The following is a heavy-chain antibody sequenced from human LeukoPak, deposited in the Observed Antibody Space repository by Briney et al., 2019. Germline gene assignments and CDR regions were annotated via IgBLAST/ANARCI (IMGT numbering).Heavy chain of an antibody. J-gene: IGHJ4*02. CDR2: INPKRGGT. D-gene: IGHD5-12*01. V-gene: IGHV1-2*02. Sequence: ASVKVSCKASGYTFTDYYMHWVRQAPGQGLEWMGWINPKRGGTNYAQKFQGRVTMTRDKPISTAYMELSRLRSDDTAVYHCARGRRDGYNSRYYFDYWGQGTLVTVSS. CDR3: ARGRRDGYNSRYYFDY. CDR1: GYTFTDYY.